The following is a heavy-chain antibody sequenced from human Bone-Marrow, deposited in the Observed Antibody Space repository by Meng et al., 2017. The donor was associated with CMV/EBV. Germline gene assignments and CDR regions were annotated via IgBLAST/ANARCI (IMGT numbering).Heavy chain of an antibody. Sequence: SETLSLTCTVSGGSISSYYWSWIRQPPGKGLEWIGYIYYSGSTNYNPSLKSRVTISVDTSKNQFSLKLSSVTAADTAVYYCARVLVGVIRQGEFDYGGQGTLVTVSS. V-gene: IGHV4-59*12. J-gene: IGHJ4*02. CDR3: ARVLVGVIRQGEFDY. CDR1: GGSISSYY. CDR2: IYYSGST. D-gene: IGHD3-3*01.